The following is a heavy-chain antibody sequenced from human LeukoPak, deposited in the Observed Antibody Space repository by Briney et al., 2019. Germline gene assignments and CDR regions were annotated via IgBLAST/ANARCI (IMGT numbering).Heavy chain of an antibody. CDR2: ISAYNGNT. Sequence: ASVKVSCKASGYTFTSYGISWVRQAPGQGLEWMGWISAYNGNTNYAQKLQGRVTMTTDTSTSTAYMELRSLRSDDTAVYYCARRYDSSGYYFPYYYYYMDVWGKGTTVTVSS. J-gene: IGHJ6*03. V-gene: IGHV1-18*01. D-gene: IGHD3-22*01. CDR1: GYTFTSYG. CDR3: ARRYDSSGYYFPYYYYYMDV.